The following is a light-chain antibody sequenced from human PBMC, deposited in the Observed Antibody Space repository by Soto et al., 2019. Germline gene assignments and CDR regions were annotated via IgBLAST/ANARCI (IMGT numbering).Light chain of an antibody. CDR2: KAS. J-gene: IGKJ4*01. Sequence: DIQMTQSPSTLSASVGDRVTITCRASQSISTWLACYQQKPGKAPKLLSYKASNLEGGVPSRFSASGSGTEFNITISSLHTDDFATYYCQQYNTYPLTFGGGTTVEIK. V-gene: IGKV1-5*03. CDR1: QSISTW. CDR3: QQYNTYPLT.